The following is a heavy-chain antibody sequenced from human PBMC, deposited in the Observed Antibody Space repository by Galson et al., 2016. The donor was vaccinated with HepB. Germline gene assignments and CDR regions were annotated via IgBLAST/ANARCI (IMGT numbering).Heavy chain of an antibody. CDR2: ISYSGTT. CDR3: ATTQVYTSSWPTFDH. Sequence: ETLSLTCTVSGGSVSSSYWSWIRQPPGKGLEWIGHISYSGTTNYNPSFKSRVTISVDKSNNQFSLRLTSVTAADTAVYFCATTQVYTSSWPTFDHWGQGTLVTVSS. J-gene: IGHJ4*02. CDR1: GGSVSSSY. D-gene: IGHD6-13*01. V-gene: IGHV4-59*02.